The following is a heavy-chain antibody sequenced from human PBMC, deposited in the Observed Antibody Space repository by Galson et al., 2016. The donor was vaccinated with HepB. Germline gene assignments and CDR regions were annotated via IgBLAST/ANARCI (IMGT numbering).Heavy chain of an antibody. V-gene: IGHV4-34*01. D-gene: IGHD1-26*01. CDR3: TRDHHGSCMAY. J-gene: IGHJ4*02. Sequence: APLSLTCAVYGASFSGYYCTLIHPPAGQLLEGVGVINHSGSTYYNASLESRVTISLDKSKNQFSLKLSSVSAADTAVYYCTRDHHGSCMAYWGLGTLVTVSS. CDR2: INHSGST. CDR1: GASFSGYY.